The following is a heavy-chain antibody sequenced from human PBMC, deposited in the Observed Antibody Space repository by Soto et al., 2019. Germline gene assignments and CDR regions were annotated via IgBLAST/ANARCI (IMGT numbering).Heavy chain of an antibody. CDR2: VYYSGRT. D-gene: IGHD5-18*01. CDR1: GDSISRDSYY. V-gene: IGHV4-39*01. Sequence: SLTCTVSGDSISRDSYYWGWIRQPPGKGLECIGSVYYSGRTYYNPSLESRVTISVDTSKSQFSLNLRSVTAADTAVYYCARQSSGYTYGGGFDYWGQGNLVTVSS. CDR3: ARQSSGYTYGGGFDY. J-gene: IGHJ4*02.